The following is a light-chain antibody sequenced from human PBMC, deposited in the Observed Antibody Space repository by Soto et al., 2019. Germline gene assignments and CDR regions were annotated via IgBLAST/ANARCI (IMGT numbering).Light chain of an antibody. CDR3: QQSYSTPRT. V-gene: IGKV1-39*01. CDR1: QSISSY. J-gene: IGKJ4*01. Sequence: DLQMTQSPSSLSASVGDRVTITCRASQSISSYLNWYQQKPGKAPKLLIYAASSLQSGVPSRFSGSGSGTDVTLTISSLQPEDFATYDCQQSYSTPRTFGGGTKVESK. CDR2: AAS.